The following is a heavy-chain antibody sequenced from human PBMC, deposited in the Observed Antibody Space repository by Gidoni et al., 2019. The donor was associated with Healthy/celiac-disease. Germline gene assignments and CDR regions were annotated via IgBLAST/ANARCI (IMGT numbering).Heavy chain of an antibody. D-gene: IGHD6-13*01. CDR3: ARAVGAAGPGDFDY. V-gene: IGHV3-21*01. CDR2: SSSSSSYI. J-gene: IGHJ4*02. Sequence: EVQLVESGGGLVKPGGSLRLSCAASGFTFSSYSMNWVRQAPGKGLEWVSSSSSSSSYIYYADSVKGRFTISRDNAKNSLYLQMNSLRAEDTAVYYCARAVGAAGPGDFDYWGQGTLVTVSS. CDR1: GFTFSSYS.